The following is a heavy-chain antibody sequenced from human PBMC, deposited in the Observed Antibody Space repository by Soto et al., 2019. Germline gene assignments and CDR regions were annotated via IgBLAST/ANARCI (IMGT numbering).Heavy chain of an antibody. CDR1: GGTFSSYA. CDR2: IIPIFGTA. D-gene: IGHD3-9*01. J-gene: IGHJ5*02. Sequence: SVKVSCKASGGTFSSYAINWVRQAPGQGLEWMGGIIPIFGTANYAQKFQGRVTITADKSTSTAYMELSSLRSEDTAVYYCARELPPRYAYNWFDPWGQGTLVTVSS. V-gene: IGHV1-69*06. CDR3: ARELPPRYAYNWFDP.